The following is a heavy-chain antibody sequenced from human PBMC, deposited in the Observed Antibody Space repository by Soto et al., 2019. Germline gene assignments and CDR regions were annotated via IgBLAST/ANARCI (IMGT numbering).Heavy chain of an antibody. V-gene: IGHV1-69*12. Sequence: QVQLVQSGAEVKKPGSSVKVSCKASGGTFSSYAISWVRQAPGQGLAWMGGIIPIFGTANYAQKFQGRVTITADECTSTAYMELSSLRSEDTAVYYCARDSYYDILTGTMVRSGGFDLWGRGTLVTVSS. CDR1: GGTFSSYA. CDR2: IIPIFGTA. J-gene: IGHJ2*01. CDR3: ARDSYYDILTGTMVRSGGFDL. D-gene: IGHD3-9*01.